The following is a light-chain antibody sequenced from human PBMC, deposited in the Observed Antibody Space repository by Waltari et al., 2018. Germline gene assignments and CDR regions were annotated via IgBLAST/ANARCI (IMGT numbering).Light chain of an antibody. V-gene: IGKV3D-15*01. Sequence: IVITQSPATLSVSPGEKATLSCRASQIVSSNLAWYQQQPGQAPRLLIYVASTRATGIPARFSGSGSGTEFTLTISSLQSEDFAVYYCQQYRNWPPWTFGQGTKVEIK. J-gene: IGKJ1*01. CDR1: QIVSSN. CDR2: VAS. CDR3: QQYRNWPPWT.